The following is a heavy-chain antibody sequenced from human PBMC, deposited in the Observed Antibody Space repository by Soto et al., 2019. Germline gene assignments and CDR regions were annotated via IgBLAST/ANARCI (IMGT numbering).Heavy chain of an antibody. J-gene: IGHJ4*02. Sequence: QVQLVESGGGLVKPGGSLRLSCAASGFSFSDYYMTWLRQAPGKGLEWLSYISSRSTYTNYADSVQGRFTISRDNAXNSLYLQMNSLTAEDTAVYYCARGNYGWYLGDFDYWGQGTLVSVSS. CDR3: ARGNYGWYLGDFDY. V-gene: IGHV3-11*05. D-gene: IGHD6-19*01. CDR1: GFSFSDYY. CDR2: ISSRSTYT.